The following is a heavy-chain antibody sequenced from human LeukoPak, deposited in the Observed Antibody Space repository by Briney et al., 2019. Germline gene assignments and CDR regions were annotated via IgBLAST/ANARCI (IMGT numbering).Heavy chain of an antibody. CDR3: ARDEHSTNYYDSSGYSAEYFQH. V-gene: IGHV3-21*01. CDR2: IRSSSSDI. CDR1: GFTFSSYS. D-gene: IGHD3-22*01. J-gene: IGHJ1*01. Sequence: GGSLRPSCAASGFTFSSYSMTWVRQAPGKGLDRVSPIRSSSSDIYYADPVKGRFTISRDNAKNSLYLQMNRLRAEDTAVYYCARDEHSTNYYDSSGYSAEYFQHWGQGTLVTVSS.